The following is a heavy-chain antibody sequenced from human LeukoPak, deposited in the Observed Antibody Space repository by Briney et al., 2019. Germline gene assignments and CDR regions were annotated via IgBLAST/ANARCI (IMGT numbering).Heavy chain of an antibody. J-gene: IGHJ4*02. Sequence: SVKVSCKASGGTFSSYAISWVRQAPGQGLEWMGGIIPIFGTANYAQKFQGRVTITTDESTSTAYMELSSLRSEDTAVYYCARVWSNEYSSGWYLDYWGQGTLVTVSS. CDR3: ARVWSNEYSSGWYLDY. V-gene: IGHV1-69*05. CDR2: IIPIFGTA. D-gene: IGHD6-19*01. CDR1: GGTFSSYA.